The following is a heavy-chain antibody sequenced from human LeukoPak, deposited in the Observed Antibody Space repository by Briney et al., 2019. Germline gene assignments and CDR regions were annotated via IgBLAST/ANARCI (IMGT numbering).Heavy chain of an antibody. CDR1: GGSFSGYC. Sequence: SETLSLTCAVYGGSFSGYCWSWIRQPPGKGLEWIGEINHSGSTNYNPSLKSRVTISVDTSKNQFSLKLSSVTAADTAVYYCATAPRIAAATYYYYYMDVWGKGTTVTVSS. CDR3: ATAPRIAAATYYYYYMDV. D-gene: IGHD6-13*01. CDR2: INHSGST. V-gene: IGHV4-34*01. J-gene: IGHJ6*03.